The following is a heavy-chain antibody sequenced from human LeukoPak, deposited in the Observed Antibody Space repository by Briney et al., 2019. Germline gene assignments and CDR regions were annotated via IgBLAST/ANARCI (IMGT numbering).Heavy chain of an antibody. D-gene: IGHD1-14*01. CDR3: VRKFATGD. CDR1: GFTFSSHL. Sequence: SGGSPRLSCAASGFTFSSHLMHWVRQAQGTGLVWVSSVKSDGTATNYADSVKGRFTISRDNAKNTLYLQMNSLRVEDTAVYYCVRKFATGDWGQGTLVTVSS. CDR2: VKSDGTAT. J-gene: IGHJ4*02. V-gene: IGHV3-74*01.